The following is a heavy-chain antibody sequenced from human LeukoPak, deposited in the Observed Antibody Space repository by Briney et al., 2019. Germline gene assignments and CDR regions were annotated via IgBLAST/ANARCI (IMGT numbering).Heavy chain of an antibody. J-gene: IGHJ5*02. V-gene: IGHV4-4*07. CDR2: IYTSGST. D-gene: IGHD4-17*01. CDR1: GGSISSYY. Sequence: ASETLSLTCTVSGGSISSYYWSWIRQPAGKGLEWIGRIYTSGSTNYNPSRKSRVTMSVDTSKNQFSLKLSSVTAADTAVYYCARDLTVTTSGVWFDPWGQGTLVTVSS. CDR3: ARDLTVTTSGVWFDP.